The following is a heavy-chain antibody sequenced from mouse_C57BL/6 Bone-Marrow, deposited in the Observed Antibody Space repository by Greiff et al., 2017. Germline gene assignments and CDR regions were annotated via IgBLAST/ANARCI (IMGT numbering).Heavy chain of an antibody. J-gene: IGHJ1*03. D-gene: IGHD2-1*01. CDR3: ARDIYGNAWYVDV. Sequence: EVQLVESGGGLVKPGGSLKLSCAASGFTFSSYAMSWVRQTPEKRLEWVATISDGGSYTYYPDNVKGRFTISRDNAKNNLYLQMSHLKSEDTAMYYCARDIYGNAWYVDVWGTGTTVTVSS. CDR2: ISDGGSYT. V-gene: IGHV5-4*01. CDR1: GFTFSSYA.